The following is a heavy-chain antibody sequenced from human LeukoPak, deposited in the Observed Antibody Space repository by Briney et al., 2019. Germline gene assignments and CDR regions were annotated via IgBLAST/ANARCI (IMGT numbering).Heavy chain of an antibody. CDR2: IDWDDDK. V-gene: IGHV2-70*11. CDR1: GGSLSSGGYY. D-gene: IGHD3-22*01. CDR3: ARVQYYYDSSGKKYYFDY. Sequence: TLSLTCTVSGGSLSSGGYYWSWIRQPPGKALEWLARIDWDDDKYYSTSLKTRLTISKDTSKNQVVLTMTNMDPVDTATYYCARVQYYYDSSGKKYYFDYWGQGTLVTVSS. J-gene: IGHJ4*02.